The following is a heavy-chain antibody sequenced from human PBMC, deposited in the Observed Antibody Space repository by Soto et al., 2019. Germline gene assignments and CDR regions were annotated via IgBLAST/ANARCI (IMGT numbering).Heavy chain of an antibody. CDR3: ARTPPDDYGDYGGNYYYYYMDV. Sequence: LSLTCTVSGGSISSYYWSWIRQPPGKGLEWIGYIYYNGSTNYNPSLKSRVTISVDTSKNQFSLKLSSVTAADTAVYYCARTPPDDYGDYGGNYYYYYMDVWGKGTTVTVSS. CDR2: IYYNGST. J-gene: IGHJ6*03. CDR1: GGSISSYY. D-gene: IGHD4-17*01. V-gene: IGHV4-59*01.